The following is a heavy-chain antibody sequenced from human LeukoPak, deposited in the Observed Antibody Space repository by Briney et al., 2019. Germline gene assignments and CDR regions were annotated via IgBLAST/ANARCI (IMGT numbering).Heavy chain of an antibody. V-gene: IGHV4-59*01. CDR2: MYNSGST. Sequence: SETLSLTCTVSGGSISGSYWSWIRQPPGKELEWIAYMYNSGSTNYNPSLKSRVTISIDTSKNQFSLNLSSLTAADTAIYYCARGIESYGDYGYWGQGILVTVSS. D-gene: IGHD4-17*01. CDR1: GGSISGSY. J-gene: IGHJ4*02. CDR3: ARGIESYGDYGY.